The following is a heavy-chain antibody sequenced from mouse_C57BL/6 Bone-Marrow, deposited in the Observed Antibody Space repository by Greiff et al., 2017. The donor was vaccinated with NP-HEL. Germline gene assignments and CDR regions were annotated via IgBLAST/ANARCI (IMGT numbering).Heavy chain of an antibody. D-gene: IGHD1-1*01. J-gene: IGHJ4*01. CDR1: GFTFSDYY. CDR2: ISNGGGST. CDR3: ARHEDYYGSSSAMDY. Sequence: EVQRVESGGGLVQPGGSLKLSCAASGFTFSDYYMYWVRQTPEKRLEWVAYISNGGGSTYYPDTVKGRFTISRDNAKNTLYLQMSRLKSEDTAMYYCARHEDYYGSSSAMDYWGQGTSVTVSS. V-gene: IGHV5-12*01.